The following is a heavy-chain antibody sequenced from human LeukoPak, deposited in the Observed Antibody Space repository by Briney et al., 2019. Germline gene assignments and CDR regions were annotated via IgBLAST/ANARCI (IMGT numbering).Heavy chain of an antibody. D-gene: IGHD5-24*01. CDR2: IIPIFGTT. J-gene: IGHJ4*02. CDR3: ARDRGGDGYNSQFDY. CDR1: GGTLNNYA. Sequence: GASVKVSCKASGGTLNNYAISWVRQAPGRGLEWMGGIIPIFGTTNYAQRFQGRVTITTDKSTNTAYMELSSLRSEDTAVYYCARDRGGDGYNSQFDYWGQGTLVTVSS. V-gene: IGHV1-69*05.